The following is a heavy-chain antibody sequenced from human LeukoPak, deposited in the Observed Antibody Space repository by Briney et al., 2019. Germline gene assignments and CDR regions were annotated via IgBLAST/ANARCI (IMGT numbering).Heavy chain of an antibody. D-gene: IGHD2-21*01. CDR2: MKPDGSEK. CDR3: AREALWPYFYFEL. V-gene: IGHV3-7*03. J-gene: IGHJ2*01. CDR1: GFTFSNHW. Sequence: PGGSLRLSCVASGFTFSNHWMTWVRQVPGKGLEWVANMKPDGSEKYFVDSVRGRFTVSRDNARNSLYMQMNSLRAEDTAIYYCAREALWPYFYFELWGRGTLVAVSS.